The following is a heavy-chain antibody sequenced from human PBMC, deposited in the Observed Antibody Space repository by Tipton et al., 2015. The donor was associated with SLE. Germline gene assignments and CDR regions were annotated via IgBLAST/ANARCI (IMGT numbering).Heavy chain of an antibody. D-gene: IGHD3-10*01. Sequence: GLVKPSENLSLTCIVSGDSLIKYYWNWFRQSPGTRLEWIGYVFYTGSTNYNPSFKSRVTISVDTSNNQFSLRLDSVTAADTAVYYCASDYYGSGTNWGQGTLVTVSS. CDR1: GDSLIKYY. CDR3: ASDYYGSGTN. V-gene: IGHV4-59*08. CDR2: VFYTGST. J-gene: IGHJ4*02.